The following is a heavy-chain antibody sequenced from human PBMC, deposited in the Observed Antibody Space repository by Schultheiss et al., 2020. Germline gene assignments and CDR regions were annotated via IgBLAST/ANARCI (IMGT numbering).Heavy chain of an antibody. J-gene: IGHJ6*02. V-gene: IGHV3-23*01. CDR2: ISGSGGST. Sequence: GGSLRLSCAASGFTFSSYDMSWVRQAPGKGLEWVSAISGSGGSTYYADSVKGRFTISRDNSKNTLYLQMNSLRAEDTAVYYCARGPRITGIGTLYYYYYDMDVWGQGTTVTVSS. CDR3: ARGPRITGIGTLYYYYYDMDV. CDR1: GFTFSSYD. D-gene: IGHD1-20*01.